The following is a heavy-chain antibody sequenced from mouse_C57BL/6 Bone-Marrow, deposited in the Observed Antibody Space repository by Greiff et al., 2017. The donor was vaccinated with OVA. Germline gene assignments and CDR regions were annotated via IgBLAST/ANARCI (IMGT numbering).Heavy chain of an antibody. V-gene: IGHV1-85*01. CDR1: GFNIKDDY. Sequence: QVQLQQSGAELVRPGASVKLSCTASGFNIKDDYMHWVQQRPGQGLEWIGWIYPRDGSTTYNEKFKGKATLTVDTSSSTAYMELHSLTSEDSAVYFCARGDHYGSSYFDYWGQGTTLTVSS. CDR3: ARGDHYGSSYFDY. CDR2: IYPRDGST. D-gene: IGHD1-1*01. J-gene: IGHJ2*01.